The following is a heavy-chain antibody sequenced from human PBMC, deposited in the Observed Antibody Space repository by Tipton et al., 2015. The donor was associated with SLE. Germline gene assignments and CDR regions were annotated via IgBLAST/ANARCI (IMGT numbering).Heavy chain of an antibody. CDR1: GFTFDDYY. Sequence: SLRLSCAASGFTFDDYYMHWVRQAPGKGLEWVSLISWDGGSTYYADSVKGRFTISRDNSKNSLYLQMNSLRTEDTALYYCAEGEGASGVEYFDCWGQGTLVTVSS. D-gene: IGHD1-26*01. V-gene: IGHV3-43*01. CDR3: AEGEGASGVEYFDC. CDR2: ISWDGGST. J-gene: IGHJ4*02.